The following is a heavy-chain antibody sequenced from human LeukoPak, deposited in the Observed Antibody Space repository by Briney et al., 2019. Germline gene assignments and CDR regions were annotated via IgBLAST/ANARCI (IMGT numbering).Heavy chain of an antibody. Sequence: GGSLRLSCTVSGFTVSSDSMSWVRQAPGKGLEWVSFIYSGGSTHYSDSVKGRFTISRDNSKNSLYLQMNSLRAEDTAVYYCARRAGAYSHPYDYWGQGTLVTVSS. CDR2: IYSGGST. CDR3: ARRAGAYSHPYDY. V-gene: IGHV3-53*01. D-gene: IGHD4/OR15-4a*01. CDR1: GFTVSSDS. J-gene: IGHJ4*02.